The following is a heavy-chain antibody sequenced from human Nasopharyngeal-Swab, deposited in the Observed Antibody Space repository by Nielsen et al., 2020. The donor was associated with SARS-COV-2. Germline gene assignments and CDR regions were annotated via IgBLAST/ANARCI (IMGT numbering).Heavy chain of an antibody. Sequence: SVKVSCKASGYIPSNYAMYWLRQPPAPRPEFMGWINAGKGNTIYSQRFQGRVRISRDTSANTVYMELNRLRSEDTAVYYCARVPAVAASRIDYWGQGTLVTVSS. CDR2: INAGKGNT. CDR1: GYIPSNYA. J-gene: IGHJ4*02. D-gene: IGHD6-19*01. V-gene: IGHV1-3*01. CDR3: ARVPAVAASRIDY.